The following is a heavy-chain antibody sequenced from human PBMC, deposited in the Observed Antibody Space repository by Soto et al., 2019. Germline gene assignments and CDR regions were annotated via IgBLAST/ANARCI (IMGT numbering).Heavy chain of an antibody. V-gene: IGHV4-61*08. CDR2: IYYSGST. CDR3: ARVEQDYDFWSGYYTRGWFDP. Sequence: PSETLSLTCAVSGGSISSGVCSWSWIRQPPGKGLEWIGYIYYSGSTYYNPSLKSRVTISVDTSKNQFSLKLSSVTAADTAVYYCARVEQDYDFWSGYYTRGWFDPWGQGTLVTVSS. D-gene: IGHD3-3*01. J-gene: IGHJ5*02. CDR1: GGSISSGVCS.